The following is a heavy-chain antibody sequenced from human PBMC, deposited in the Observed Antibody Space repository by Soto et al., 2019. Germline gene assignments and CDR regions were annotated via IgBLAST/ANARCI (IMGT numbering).Heavy chain of an antibody. D-gene: IGHD6-19*01. CDR1: GGTLTSYA. V-gene: IGHV1-69*01. CDR2: IIPIFGTA. J-gene: IGHJ6*02. Sequence: MLSCTDSGGTLTSYAISWVPPAPGQGLEWMGGIIPIFGTANYAQKFQGRVTITADESTSTAYMELSSLRSEDTAVYYCARDVGVARDGMDGWGQGTTVTVS. CDR3: ARDVGVARDGMDG.